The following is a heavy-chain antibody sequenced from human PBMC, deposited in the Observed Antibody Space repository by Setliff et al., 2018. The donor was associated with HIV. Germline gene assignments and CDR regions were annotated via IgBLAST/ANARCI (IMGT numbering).Heavy chain of an antibody. Sequence: GGSLRLSCAASGFTFSSYSMNWVRQSPGKGLEWVSYISGSGSRVDYADSVKGRLTVSRDNARSSLYLQVNSLRSDDTAVYYCARDLIWGFDYWGQGTPVTVSS. CDR3: ARDLIWGFDY. CDR2: ISGSGSRV. D-gene: IGHD3-16*01. CDR1: GFTFSSYS. V-gene: IGHV3-48*01. J-gene: IGHJ4*02.